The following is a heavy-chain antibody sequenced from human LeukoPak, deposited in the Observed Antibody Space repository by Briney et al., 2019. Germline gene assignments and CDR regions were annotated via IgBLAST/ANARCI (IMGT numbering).Heavy chain of an antibody. D-gene: IGHD2-2*01. CDR3: ARLYAGIVVVPAANA. J-gene: IGHJ5*02. CDR1: GGSFSGYY. CDR2: INHSGST. V-gene: IGHV4-34*01. Sequence: SETLSLTCAVYGGSFSGYYWSWIRQPPGKGLEWIGEINHSGSTNYNPSLKSRVTISVDTSKNQFSLKLSSVTAADTAVYYCARLYAGIVVVPAANAWGQGTLVTVSS.